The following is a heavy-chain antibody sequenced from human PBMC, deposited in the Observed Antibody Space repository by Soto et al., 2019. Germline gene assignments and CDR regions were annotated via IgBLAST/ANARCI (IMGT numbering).Heavy chain of an antibody. CDR1: GCSVASYH. CDR2: TAYTGNT. J-gene: IGHJ3*02. D-gene: IGHD4-4*01. CDR3: AGVGGTVTKANDAFDI. V-gene: IGHV4-59*02. Sequence: XETLSLTCVVSGCSVASYHWSWIRQFPGKGLEWIAYTAYTGNTNYNPSLKSRVTISVDRSKNQFSLKLSSVTAADTAVYYCAGVGGTVTKANDAFDIWGQGTMVTVSS.